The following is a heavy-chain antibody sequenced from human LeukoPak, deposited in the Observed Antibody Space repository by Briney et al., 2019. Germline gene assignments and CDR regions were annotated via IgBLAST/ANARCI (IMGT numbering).Heavy chain of an antibody. J-gene: IGHJ4*02. CDR3: ARRESSGYSSGWPFDY. Sequence: SETLSLTCTVSGGSISSSSYYWGWIRQPPGKGLEWIGSIYYSGSTYYNPSPKSRVTISVDTSKNQFSLKLSSVTAADTAVYYCARRESSGYSSGWPFDYWGQGTLVTVSS. D-gene: IGHD6-19*01. CDR2: IYYSGST. V-gene: IGHV4-39*01. CDR1: GGSISSSSYY.